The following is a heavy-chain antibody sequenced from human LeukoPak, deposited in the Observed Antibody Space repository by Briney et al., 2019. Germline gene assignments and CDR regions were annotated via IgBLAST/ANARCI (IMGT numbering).Heavy chain of an antibody. J-gene: IGHJ4*02. Sequence: GGSLRLSCAASGFTFSGYSMTWVRQAPGKGLEWVSAILGSGGSTYYADSVKGRFTISRDNSKNTLYLQVNSLRAEDTAVYYCAKTTVGYTSYYFDYWGQGTLVTVSS. V-gene: IGHV3-23*01. D-gene: IGHD1-1*01. CDR2: ILGSGGST. CDR3: AKTTVGYTSYYFDY. CDR1: GFTFSGYS.